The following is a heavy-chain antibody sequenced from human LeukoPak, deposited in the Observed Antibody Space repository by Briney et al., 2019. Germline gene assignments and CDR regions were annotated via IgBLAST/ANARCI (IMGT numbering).Heavy chain of an antibody. CDR3: TTGLVAAVKFPCFDY. J-gene: IGHJ4*02. CDR2: IKSKTDGGTT. V-gene: IGHV3-15*01. CDR1: GFTFSNAW. Sequence: TGGSLRLSCAASGFTFSNAWMSWVRQAPGKGLEWVGRIKSKTDGGTTDYAAPVKGRFTISRGDSKNTLYLQMNSLKTEDTAVYYCTTGLVAAVKFPCFDYWGQGTLVTVSS. D-gene: IGHD6-13*01.